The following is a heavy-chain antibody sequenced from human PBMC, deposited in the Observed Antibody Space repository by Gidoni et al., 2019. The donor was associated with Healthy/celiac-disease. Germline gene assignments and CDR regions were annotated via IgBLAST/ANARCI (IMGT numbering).Heavy chain of an antibody. CDR1: GGSISSGRYS. CDR2: IYHSGST. V-gene: IGHV4-30-2*01. D-gene: IGHD4-17*01. CDR3: ARAAITYGDYASGRYFDY. J-gene: IGHJ4*02. Sequence: QLQLQESGSGLVKPSQTLSLTCAVSGGSISSGRYSWSWIRQPPGKGLEWIGYIYHSGSTYYNPSLKSRVTISVDRSKNQFSLKLSSVTAADTAVYYCARAAITYGDYASGRYFDYWGQGTLVTVSS.